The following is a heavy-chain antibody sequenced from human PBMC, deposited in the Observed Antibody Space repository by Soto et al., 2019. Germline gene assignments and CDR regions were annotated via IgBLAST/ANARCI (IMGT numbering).Heavy chain of an antibody. D-gene: IGHD3-3*01. J-gene: IGHJ5*02. CDR3: APRATMTIFGLIIDNGIWFDP. Sequence: QINLIESGPTLVKPTQTLTLTCTFSGFSLSTSGAAVGWVRQPPGRALEWLALIYWDGDKRYNASLGNRLTITKDTSMNQVVFTLTNVDPADTATYYCAPRATMTIFGLIIDNGIWFDPWGQGTRVIVSS. V-gene: IGHV2-5*02. CDR1: GFSLSTSGAA. CDR2: IYWDGDK.